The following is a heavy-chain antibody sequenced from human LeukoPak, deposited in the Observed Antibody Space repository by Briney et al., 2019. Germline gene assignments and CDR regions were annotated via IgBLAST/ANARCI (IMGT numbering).Heavy chain of an antibody. J-gene: IGHJ4*02. CDR2: IYHSGST. CDR1: GGSISSSNW. V-gene: IGHV4-4*02. CDR3: ARIGQEPTKGVPTNFDY. Sequence: PSGTLSLTCAVSGGSISSSNWWSWVRQPPGKGLEWIGEIYHSGSTNYNPSLKSRVTISVDTSKNQFSLKLSSVTAADTAVYYCARIGQEPTKGVPTNFDYWGQGTLVTVSS. D-gene: IGHD1-14*01.